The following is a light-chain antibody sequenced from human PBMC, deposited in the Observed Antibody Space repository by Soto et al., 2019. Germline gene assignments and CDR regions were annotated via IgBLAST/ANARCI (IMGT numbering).Light chain of an antibody. Sequence: QSALTQPPSASGSPGQSVTMSCTGTSSDVGDYNYVSWYQQHPGKAPKLMIYEVSKRPSGVPDRFSGSKSGNTASLTVSGLQAEDEADYYCSSYAGSNVWVFGGGTKLTVL. CDR2: EVS. V-gene: IGLV2-8*01. J-gene: IGLJ3*02. CDR3: SSYAGSNVWV. CDR1: SSDVGDYNY.